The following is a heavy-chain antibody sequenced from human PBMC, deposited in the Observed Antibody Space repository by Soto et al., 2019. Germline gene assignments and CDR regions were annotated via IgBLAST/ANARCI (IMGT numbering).Heavy chain of an antibody. CDR3: ARDQYYDFWSGYYDY. CDR2: IIPIFGTA. CDR1: GGTFSSYA. D-gene: IGHD3-3*01. V-gene: IGHV1-69*13. J-gene: IGHJ4*02. Sequence: ASVKVSCKASGGTFSSYAISWVRQAPGQGLEWMGGIIPIFGTANYAQKFQGRVTITADESTSTAYMELSSLRSEDTAVYYCARDQYYDFWSGYYDYWGQGTLVTVSS.